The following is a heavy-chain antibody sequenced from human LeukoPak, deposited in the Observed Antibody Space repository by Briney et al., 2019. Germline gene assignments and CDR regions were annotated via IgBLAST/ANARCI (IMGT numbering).Heavy chain of an antibody. V-gene: IGHV3-23*01. J-gene: IGHJ4*02. CDR2: ISGSGGST. Sequence: GGSLRLSCAASGFTFSSYAMSWVRQAPGKGLEWVSAISGSGGSTYYADSVKGRFTISRDNSKNTLYLQMNSLRAEDTAVYYCAKDDLAGPDSSGWYSHWGQGTLVTVSS. CDR3: AKDDLAGPDSSGWYSH. D-gene: IGHD6-19*01. CDR1: GFTFSSYA.